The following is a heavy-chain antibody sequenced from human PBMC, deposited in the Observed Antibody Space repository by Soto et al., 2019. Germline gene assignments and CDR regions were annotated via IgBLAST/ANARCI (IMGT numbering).Heavy chain of an antibody. Sequence: QVQLVQSGAEVKKPGASVKVSCKASGYTFTSYGISWVRQAPGQGLEWMGWISAYNGNTNYAQKLQGRVTMTTDTSTSTAYIELRSLRSDDTAVYYCARDIVVVPAIKTGWFDPWGQGTLVTVSS. CDR3: ARDIVVVPAIKTGWFDP. CDR2: ISAYNGNT. CDR1: GYTFTSYG. D-gene: IGHD2-2*01. V-gene: IGHV1-18*04. J-gene: IGHJ5*02.